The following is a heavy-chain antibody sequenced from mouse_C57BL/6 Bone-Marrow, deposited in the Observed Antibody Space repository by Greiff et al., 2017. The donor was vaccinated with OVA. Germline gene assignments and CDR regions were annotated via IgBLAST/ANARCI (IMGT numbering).Heavy chain of an antibody. CDR1: GFSLTSSG. J-gene: IGHJ3*01. D-gene: IGHD1-1*01. Sequence: VQLQQSGPGLVQPSQSLSITCTVSGFSLTSSGVHWVRQSPGKGLEWLGVIWSGGSTDYNAAFISRLSISKDNSKFQVFFKMNSLQADDTAIYYCARKDYVSSYEFAYWGQGTLVTVSA. V-gene: IGHV2-2*01. CDR2: IWSGGST. CDR3: ARKDYVSSYEFAY.